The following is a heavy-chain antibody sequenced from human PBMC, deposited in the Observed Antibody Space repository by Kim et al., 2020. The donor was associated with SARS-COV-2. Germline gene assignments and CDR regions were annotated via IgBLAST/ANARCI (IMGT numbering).Heavy chain of an antibody. D-gene: IGHD3-3*01. Sequence: GGSLRLSCAASGFTFSSYAMSWVRQAPGKGLEWVSAISGSGGSTYYADSVKGRFTISRDNSKNTLYLQMNSLRAEDTAVYYCAKGVLEGTIFGVVTPIDYWGQGTLVTVSS. CDR1: GFTFSSYA. CDR3: AKGVLEGTIFGVVTPIDY. CDR2: ISGSGGST. V-gene: IGHV3-23*01. J-gene: IGHJ4*02.